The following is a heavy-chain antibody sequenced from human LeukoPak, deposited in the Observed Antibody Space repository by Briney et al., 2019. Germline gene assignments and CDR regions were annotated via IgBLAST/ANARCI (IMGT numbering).Heavy chain of an antibody. J-gene: IGHJ4*02. CDR1: GGSISSYY. Sequence: PSETLSLTCTVSGGSISSYYWSWIRQPPGKGLEWIGYIYYSGSTNYNPSLKSRVTISVDTSKNQFSLKLSSVTAADTAVYFCAKVTAWYSSSWYLAYWGQGTLVTVSS. D-gene: IGHD6-13*01. V-gene: IGHV4-59*01. CDR3: AKVTAWYSSSWYLAY. CDR2: IYYSGST.